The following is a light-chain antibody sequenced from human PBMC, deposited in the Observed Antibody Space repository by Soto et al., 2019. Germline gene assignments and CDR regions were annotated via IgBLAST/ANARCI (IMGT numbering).Light chain of an antibody. CDR3: QQYGSSPPLT. CDR1: QSVSNNY. V-gene: IGKV3-20*01. CDR2: GAS. J-gene: IGKJ1*01. Sequence: EIVLKQSPGILSLSPGERDTLSCRASQSVSNNYLAWYQQKPGQAPRPLIYGASSRATGTTNRFSGSGAGTDFTLTISRLEREEFAVYYWQQYGSSPPLTFGEGTKVEIK.